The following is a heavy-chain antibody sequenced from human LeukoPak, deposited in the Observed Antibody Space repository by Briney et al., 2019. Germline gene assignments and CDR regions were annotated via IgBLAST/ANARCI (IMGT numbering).Heavy chain of an antibody. CDR3: ASFDWRYAFDI. D-gene: IGHD3-9*01. V-gene: IGHV4-4*09. J-gene: IGHJ3*02. CDR2: IYTSGGT. Sequence: SETLSLTCTVSGGSISSYYWSWIRQPPGKGLEWIGYIYTSGGTNYNPSLKSRVTISVDTSKNQFSLKLSSVTAADTAVYYCASFDWRYAFDIWGQGTMVTVSS. CDR1: GGSISSYY.